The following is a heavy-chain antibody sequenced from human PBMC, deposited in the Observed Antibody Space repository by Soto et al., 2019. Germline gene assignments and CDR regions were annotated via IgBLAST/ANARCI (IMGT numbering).Heavy chain of an antibody. D-gene: IGHD3-9*01. V-gene: IGHV4-31*03. CDR1: GGSINTAGYY. Sequence: PLSLTCTVSGGSINTAGYYWNWVRHSPGKGLEWIGYIFYSGTTYYNPSLESRLTMSLDKSKNHFSLRLSSVTAADTAYYYCARSFYHLSTATGGHCFDRSGHGSLVTVAS. J-gene: IGHJ5*02. CDR2: IFYSGTT. CDR3: ARSFYHLSTATGGHCFDR.